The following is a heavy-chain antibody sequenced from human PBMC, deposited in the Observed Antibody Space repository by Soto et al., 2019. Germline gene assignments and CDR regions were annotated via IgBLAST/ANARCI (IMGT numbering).Heavy chain of an antibody. CDR1: GFTFSSYS. Sequence: GGSLRLSCAASGFTFSSYSMNWVRQAPGKGLEWVSYISSSSSTIYYADSVKGRFTISRDNAKNTLYLQMNSLRAEDTAVYYCATTQPHDYWGQGTLVTVSS. V-gene: IGHV3-48*01. CDR3: ATTQPHDY. J-gene: IGHJ4*02. CDR2: ISSSSSTI.